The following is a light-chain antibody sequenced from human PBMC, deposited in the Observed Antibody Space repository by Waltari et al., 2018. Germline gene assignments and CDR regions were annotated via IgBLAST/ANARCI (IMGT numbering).Light chain of an antibody. CDR1: SSNIGLNT. V-gene: IGLV1-44*01. CDR3: AAWDDSLNGWV. CDR2: NNN. J-gene: IGLJ3*02. Sequence: QSVLSQPPSVIGTPGQGVTISCSGSSSNIGLNTLHWYPHLPGTAPKLLIYNNNQRPSGVPDRFSGSKSGTSASLAISGLRSEDEADYYWAAWDDSLNGWVFGGGTKLTVL.